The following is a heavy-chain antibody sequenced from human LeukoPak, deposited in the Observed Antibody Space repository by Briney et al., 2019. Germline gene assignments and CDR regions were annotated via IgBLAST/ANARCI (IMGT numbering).Heavy chain of an antibody. V-gene: IGHV5-51*01. CDR3: ARQETYGSGSYYSLDY. J-gene: IGHJ4*02. CDR2: IYPGDSDT. Sequence: GESLKISCKGSGYIFTNYWIGWVRQMPGKGLEWMGIIYPGDSDTRYSPSCQGQVTISADKSISTAYLQWSSLKASDTAMYYCARQETYGSGSYYSLDYWGQGTLVTVSS. D-gene: IGHD3-10*01. CDR1: GYIFTNYW.